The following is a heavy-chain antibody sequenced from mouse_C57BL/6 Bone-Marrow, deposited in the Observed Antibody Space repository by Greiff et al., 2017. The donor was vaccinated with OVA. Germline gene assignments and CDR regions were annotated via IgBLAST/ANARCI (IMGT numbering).Heavy chain of an antibody. Sequence: QVQLQQSGPGLVAPSQSLSITCTVSGFSLTSYAISWVRQPPGKGLEWLGVIWTGGGTNYNSALKSRLSISKDNSKSQVFLKMNSLQTDDTARYYCARKVLYDFYWYFDVWGTGTTVTVSS. CDR1: GFSLTSYA. J-gene: IGHJ1*03. V-gene: IGHV2-9-1*01. CDR2: IWTGGGT. D-gene: IGHD2-12*01. CDR3: ARKVLYDFYWYFDV.